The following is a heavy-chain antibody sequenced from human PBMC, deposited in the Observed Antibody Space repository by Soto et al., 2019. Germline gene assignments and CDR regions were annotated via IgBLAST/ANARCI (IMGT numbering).Heavy chain of an antibody. CDR2: INPNSGGT. J-gene: IGHJ4*02. V-gene: IGHV1-2*02. Sequence: GASVKVSCKASGYTFTGYYMHWVRQAPGQGLEWMGWINPNSGGTNYAQKLQGRVTMTTDTSTSTAYMELRSLRSDDTAVYYCARAPAELHGAVAGTLGYWGQGTLVTVSS. CDR1: GYTFTGYY. D-gene: IGHD6-19*01. CDR3: ARAPAELHGAVAGTLGY.